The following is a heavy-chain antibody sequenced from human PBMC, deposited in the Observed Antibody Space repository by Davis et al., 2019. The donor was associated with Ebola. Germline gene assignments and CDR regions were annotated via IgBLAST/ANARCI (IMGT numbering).Heavy chain of an antibody. D-gene: IGHD6-6*01. CDR1: GGSISSYY. CDR3: ARVQGSSVYYYYYGMDV. Sequence: SETLSLTCTVSGGSISSYYCSWIRQPPGKGLEWIGYIYYSGSTNYNPSLKSRVTISVDTSKNQFSLKLSSVTAADTAVYYCARVQGSSVYYYYYGMDVWGQGTTVTVSS. V-gene: IGHV4-59*12. CDR2: IYYSGST. J-gene: IGHJ6*02.